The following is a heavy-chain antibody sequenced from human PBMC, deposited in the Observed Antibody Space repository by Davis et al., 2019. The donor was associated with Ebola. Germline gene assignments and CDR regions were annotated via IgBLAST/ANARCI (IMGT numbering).Heavy chain of an antibody. V-gene: IGHV3-74*01. D-gene: IGHD3-16*01. CDR1: GFTFNIYW. J-gene: IGHJ6*02. CDR3: ARAGYEYLWGSKTLTYYNGMDV. CDR2: ISGEGNTT. Sequence: HTGGSLRLSCSASGFTFNIYWMHWVRQAPGKGLVWVARISGEGNTTDYADSVKGRFTISRDNAKNTLYLQMNSLTAEDTAVYYCARAGYEYLWGSKTLTYYNGMDVWDQGTAVTVSS.